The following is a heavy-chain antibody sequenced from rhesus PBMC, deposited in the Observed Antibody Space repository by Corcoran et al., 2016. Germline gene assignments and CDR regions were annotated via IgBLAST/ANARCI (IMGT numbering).Heavy chain of an antibody. CDR1: GFTFGSSA. V-gene: IGHV1-198*02. D-gene: IGHD3-9*01. CDR2: TRPLSCLT. Sequence: QVQLVQSGDEVKKPGASVQVSFKAFGFTFGSSAISWVRPARGQGLEWRGVTRPLSCLTMTPDTCQGVDTITASTPQSTAYVWQSSLRSGDTAVYFCAGGGVTRRGLSSWGQGVVVTVSS. CDR3: AGGGVTRRGLSS. J-gene: IGHJ6*01.